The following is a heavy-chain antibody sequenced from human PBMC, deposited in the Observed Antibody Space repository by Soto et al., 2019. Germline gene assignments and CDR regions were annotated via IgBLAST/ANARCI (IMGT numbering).Heavy chain of an antibody. J-gene: IGHJ4*02. CDR2: IYYTGHT. D-gene: IGHD2-8*01. Sequence: TMSLTCSVSGGYISSGGNYWSWIRQHPGKGLEWIGFIYYTGHTKYNAALKSRVSISGDMSENQFSLTLTSVTAADTAVYYFAREDINESFFDVCGPGILVTVS. CDR3: AREDINESFFDV. V-gene: IGHV4-31*03. CDR1: GGYISSGGNY.